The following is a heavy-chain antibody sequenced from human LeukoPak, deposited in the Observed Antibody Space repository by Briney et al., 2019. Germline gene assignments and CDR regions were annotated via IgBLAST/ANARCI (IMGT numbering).Heavy chain of an antibody. J-gene: IGHJ4*02. CDR1: GYTFTSYG. V-gene: IGHV1-18*01. CDR3: AGDGPGWYPY. D-gene: IGHD6-19*01. Sequence: GASVTVSCTASGYTFTSYGISWVRQAPGQGLEWMGWISAYNGNTNYAQKLQGRVTMTTDTSTGTAYMELRSLRSDDTAVYYCAGDGPGWYPYWGQGTLVTVSS. CDR2: ISAYNGNT.